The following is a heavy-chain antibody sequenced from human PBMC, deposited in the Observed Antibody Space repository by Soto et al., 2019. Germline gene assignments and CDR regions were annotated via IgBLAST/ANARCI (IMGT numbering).Heavy chain of an antibody. CDR3: ARSQVSSTSLEIYYYYYYGMDV. CDR1: GGTFSSYA. CDR2: IIPISGTA. D-gene: IGHD2-2*01. V-gene: IGHV1-69*01. J-gene: IGHJ6*02. Sequence: QVQLVQSVAEVKKPGSSVNVSCKASGGTFSSYAISWVRQAPGQGLEWMGGIIPISGTANYAQKFQGRVTITADESTSTAYMELSSLRSEDTAVYYCARSQVSSTSLEIYYYYYYGMDVWGQGTTVTVSS.